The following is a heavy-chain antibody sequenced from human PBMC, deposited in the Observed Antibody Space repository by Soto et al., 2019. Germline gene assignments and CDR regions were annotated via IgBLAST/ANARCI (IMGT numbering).Heavy chain of an antibody. D-gene: IGHD6-6*01. J-gene: IGHJ3*02. V-gene: IGHV3-33*08. CDR1: GFTFSSYG. Sequence: GGSLRLSCAASGFTFSSYGMHWVRQAPGKGLEWVAVIWYDGSNKYYADSVKGRFTISRDNSKNTLYLQMNSLRAEDTAVYYCARDKKGIAARPGAFDIWGQGTMVTVSS. CDR3: ARDKKGIAARPGAFDI. CDR2: IWYDGSNK.